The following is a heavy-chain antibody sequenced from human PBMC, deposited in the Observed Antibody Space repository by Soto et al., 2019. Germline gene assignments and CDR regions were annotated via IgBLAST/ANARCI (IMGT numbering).Heavy chain of an antibody. Sequence: ASETLSLTCTVSGGSLSSYYWSWIRQPPGKGLEWIGYIYYSGSTNYNPSLKSRVTISVDTSKNQFSLKLSSVTAADTAVYYCARPNDSSGYYPLIYWGQGTPVTVSS. CDR3: ARPNDSSGYYPLIY. CDR2: IYYSGST. CDR1: GGSLSSYY. J-gene: IGHJ4*02. V-gene: IGHV4-59*01. D-gene: IGHD3-22*01.